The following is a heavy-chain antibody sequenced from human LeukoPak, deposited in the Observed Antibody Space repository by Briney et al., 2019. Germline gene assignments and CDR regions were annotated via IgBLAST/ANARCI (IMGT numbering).Heavy chain of an antibody. CDR2: IIPIFGTA. CDR3: ARARYSYGYAFDI. CDR1: GGTFSSYA. Sequence: ASVKVSCKASGGTFSSYAISWVRQAPGQGLEWMGGIIPIFGTANYAQKFQGRVTITADESTSTAYMELSSLRSEDTAVHYCARARYSYGYAFDIWGQGTMVTVSS. D-gene: IGHD5-18*01. J-gene: IGHJ3*02. V-gene: IGHV1-69*13.